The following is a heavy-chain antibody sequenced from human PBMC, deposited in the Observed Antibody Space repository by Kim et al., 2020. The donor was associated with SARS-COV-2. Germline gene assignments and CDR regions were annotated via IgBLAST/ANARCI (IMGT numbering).Heavy chain of an antibody. J-gene: IGHJ4*02. V-gene: IGHV4-34*01. CDR3: ARGGVPAASYYFDY. D-gene: IGHD2-2*01. Sequence: NPSLKSRVTISVDTSKNQFSLKLSSVTAADTAVYYCARGGVPAASYYFDYWGQGTLVTVSS.